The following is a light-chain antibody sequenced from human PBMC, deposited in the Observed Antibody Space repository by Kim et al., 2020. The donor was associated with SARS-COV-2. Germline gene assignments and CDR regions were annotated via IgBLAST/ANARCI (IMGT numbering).Light chain of an antibody. CDR1: REIRGH. Sequence: SVEDEVTTTCEASREIRGHLNWYRKKSGKAPRLLIFDASNLETGVPSRFAGRGSGTDFSFTIASLQPKDFATYYCQKYEELPLTFGGGTKVDIK. V-gene: IGKV1-33*01. CDR3: QKYEELPLT. J-gene: IGKJ4*01. CDR2: DAS.